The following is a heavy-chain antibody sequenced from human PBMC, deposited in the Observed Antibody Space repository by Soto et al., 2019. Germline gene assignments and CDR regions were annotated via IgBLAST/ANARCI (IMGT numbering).Heavy chain of an antibody. CDR3: ARDGVNGHGMDV. Sequence: QVQLLESGGGEVQPGRSLKLSCAASGFSFSSYGMHWVRQTPGKGLEWVAVIWYDGSNKYYADSVKGRFTTSRDNSKNTLYLQMNSLRVEDTAVYYCARDGVNGHGMDVWGQGTTVTVSS. J-gene: IGHJ6*02. V-gene: IGHV3-33*01. D-gene: IGHD2-8*01. CDR1: GFSFSSYG. CDR2: IWYDGSNK.